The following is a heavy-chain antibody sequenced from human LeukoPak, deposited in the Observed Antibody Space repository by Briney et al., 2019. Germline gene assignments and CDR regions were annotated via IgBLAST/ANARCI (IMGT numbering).Heavy chain of an antibody. CDR3: ARDWKRLVPTRGNWFDP. Sequence: GASVKVSCKASGGTFSSYAISWVRQAPGQGLEWMGRIIPILGIANYAQKFQGRVTITADKSTSTAYMELRSLRSDDTAVYYCARDWKRLVPTRGNWFDPWGQGTLVTVSS. J-gene: IGHJ5*02. CDR1: GGTFSSYA. V-gene: IGHV1-69*04. D-gene: IGHD6-19*01. CDR2: IIPILGIA.